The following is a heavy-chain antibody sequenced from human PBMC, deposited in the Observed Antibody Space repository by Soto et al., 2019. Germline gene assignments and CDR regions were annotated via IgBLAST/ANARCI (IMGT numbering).Heavy chain of an antibody. V-gene: IGHV3-23*01. CDR3: AKGLVNGRWYAED. D-gene: IGHD6-13*01. CDR1: GFTFSTCV. Sequence: VHLLESGGGLVHPGESLRLSCGASGFTFSTCVMTWVRQAPGKGLEWVSCITGSGSGTYYADSVKGRFTISRDNSKNTMYLQMNNLRAEDTGVYYCAKGLVNGRWYAEDWGQGTLVTVSS. CDR2: ITGSGSGT. J-gene: IGHJ4*02.